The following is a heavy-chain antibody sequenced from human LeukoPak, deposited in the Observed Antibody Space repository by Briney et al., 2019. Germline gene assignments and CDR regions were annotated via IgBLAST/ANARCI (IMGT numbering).Heavy chain of an antibody. Sequence: SETLSLTCAVYGGSFSAYYWSWIRQTPGKGLEWIGHMNHLLATTYNPSLESRVTISVDTSKNQFSLKLWSVTAADTAVYYCARDNYYDSSGYTDYWGQGTLVTVSS. CDR3: ARDNYYDSSGYTDY. CDR1: GGSFSAYY. J-gene: IGHJ4*02. V-gene: IGHV4-34*01. CDR2: MNHLLAT. D-gene: IGHD3-22*01.